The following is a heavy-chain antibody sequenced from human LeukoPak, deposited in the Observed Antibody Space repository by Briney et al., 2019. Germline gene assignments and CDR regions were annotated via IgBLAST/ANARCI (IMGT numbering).Heavy chain of an antibody. D-gene: IGHD3-22*01. V-gene: IGHV3-23*01. Sequence: PGGSLRLSCAASGFTFSSYAMTWVRQAPGKGLEWVSAISGNGVSEYYADSVKGRFTISRDNAKNSLYLQMNSLRAEDTAVYYCARDLNYYDSSGYQEWGQGTLVTVSS. CDR3: ARDLNYYDSSGYQE. CDR1: GFTFSSYA. J-gene: IGHJ4*02. CDR2: ISGNGVSE.